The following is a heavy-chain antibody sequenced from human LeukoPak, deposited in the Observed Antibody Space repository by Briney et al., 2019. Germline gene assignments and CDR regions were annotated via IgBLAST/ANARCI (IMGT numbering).Heavy chain of an antibody. J-gene: IGHJ4*02. Sequence: GGSLRLSCAASGFTFSSYAMHWVRQAPGKGLEWVAVISYDGSNKYYADSVKGRFTISRDNSKNTLYLQMNSLRAEDTAVYYCSDPTGYWGQGTLVTVSS. CDR1: GFTFSSYA. CDR3: SDPTGY. V-gene: IGHV3-30-3*01. CDR2: ISYDGSNK. D-gene: IGHD1-1*01.